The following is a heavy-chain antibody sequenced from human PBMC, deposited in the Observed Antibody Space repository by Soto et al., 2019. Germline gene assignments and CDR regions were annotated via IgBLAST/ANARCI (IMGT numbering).Heavy chain of an antibody. D-gene: IGHD6-19*01. Sequence: QVQLVQSGAEVKKPGSSVKVSCKASGGTFSSYAISWVRQAPGQGLEWMGGIIPIFGTANYAQKFQGRVTITEDESTSTAYMELSSLRSEDTAVYYCARGINSGWPNYYYYGMDVWGQVTTVTVSS. V-gene: IGHV1-69*01. J-gene: IGHJ6*02. CDR1: GGTFSSYA. CDR2: IIPIFGTA. CDR3: ARGINSGWPNYYYYGMDV.